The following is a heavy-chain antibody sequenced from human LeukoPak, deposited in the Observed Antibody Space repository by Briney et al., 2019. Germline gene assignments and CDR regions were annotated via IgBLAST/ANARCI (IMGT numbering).Heavy chain of an antibody. CDR1: GGTFSSYA. V-gene: IGHV1-69*13. J-gene: IGHJ3*02. Sequence: ASMKVSCKASGGTFSSYAISWVRQAPGQGLEWMGGIIPIFGTANYAQKFQGRVTITADESTSTAYMELSSLRSEDTAVYYCARSTFMVRGVIMAFDIWGQGTMVTVSS. CDR3: ARSTFMVRGVIMAFDI. D-gene: IGHD3-10*01. CDR2: IIPIFGTA.